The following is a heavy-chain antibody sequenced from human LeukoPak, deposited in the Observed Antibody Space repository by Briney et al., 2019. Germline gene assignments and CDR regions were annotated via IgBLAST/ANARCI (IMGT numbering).Heavy chain of an antibody. V-gene: IGHV3-30-3*01. CDR2: ISYDGSNK. D-gene: IGHD6-6*01. Sequence: PGGSLRLSCAASGFTFSSYAMHWVRQAPGKGLEWVAVISYDGSNKYYADSVKGRFTISRDNSKNTLYLQMNSLRAEDTAVYYYARAKTSIAARPPDYWGQGTLVTVSS. J-gene: IGHJ4*02. CDR3: ARAKTSIAARPPDY. CDR1: GFTFSSYA.